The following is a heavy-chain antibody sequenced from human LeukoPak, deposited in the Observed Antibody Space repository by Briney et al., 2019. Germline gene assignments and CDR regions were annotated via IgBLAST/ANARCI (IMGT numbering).Heavy chain of an antibody. J-gene: IGHJ4*02. D-gene: IGHD6-6*01. CDR3: ASPHEYSSSTQFDY. CDR1: GYTFTGYY. V-gene: IGHV1-2*02. CDR2: INPNSGGT. Sequence: ASVKLSCKASGYTFTGYYMHWVRQAPGQGLEWMGWINPNSGGTNYAQKFQGRVTMTRDTSISTAYMELSRLRSDDTAVYYCASPHEYSSSTQFDYWGQGTLVTVSS.